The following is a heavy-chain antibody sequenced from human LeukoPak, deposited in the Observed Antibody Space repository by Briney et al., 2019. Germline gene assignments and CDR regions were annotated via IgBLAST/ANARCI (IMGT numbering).Heavy chain of an antibody. D-gene: IGHD3-22*01. Sequence: GGSLRLSCADSGFTVSSDYMCWVRQAPGKGLEYGSIIYSGGNTYYADSVKGRFTISRDNSKNTLYLQMNSLRAEDTAVYYCARDSHKLHSSAYFYFFDYWGQGTLVSVSS. V-gene: IGHV3-66*02. CDR3: ARDSHKLHSSAYFYFFDY. CDR2: IYSGGNT. CDR1: GFTVSSDY. J-gene: IGHJ4*02.